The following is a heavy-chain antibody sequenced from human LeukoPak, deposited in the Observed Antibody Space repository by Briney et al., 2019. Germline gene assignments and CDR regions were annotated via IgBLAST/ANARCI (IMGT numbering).Heavy chain of an antibody. J-gene: IGHJ4*02. CDR1: GFTFSSYS. D-gene: IGHD5-18*01. V-gene: IGHV3-30*04. CDR3: AISGGYSYGFDY. CDR2: ISYDGSNK. Sequence: PGGSLRLSCSASGFTFSSYSMHWVRQAPGKGLEWVAVISYDGSNKYYADSVKGRFTISRDNSKNTLYLQMNSLRAEDTAVYYCAISGGYSYGFDYWGQGTLVTVSS.